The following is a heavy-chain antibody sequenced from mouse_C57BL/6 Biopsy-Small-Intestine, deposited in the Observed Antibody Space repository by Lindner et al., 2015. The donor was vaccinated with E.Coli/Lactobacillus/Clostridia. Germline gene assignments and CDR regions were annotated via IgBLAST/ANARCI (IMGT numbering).Heavy chain of an antibody. V-gene: IGHV1-15*01. Sequence: VQLQESGAELVRPGASVKLSCKASGYTFTDYEIHGVKQTPVHGLEWIGAIDPANGGTAYNQKFEGEATLTADKSSSTAYLELRSLTSEDSAVYYCARKGLYSNYFDYWGQGTTLTVSS. D-gene: IGHD2-5*01. CDR1: GYTFTDYE. CDR2: IDPANGGT. CDR3: ARKGLYSNYFDY. J-gene: IGHJ2*01.